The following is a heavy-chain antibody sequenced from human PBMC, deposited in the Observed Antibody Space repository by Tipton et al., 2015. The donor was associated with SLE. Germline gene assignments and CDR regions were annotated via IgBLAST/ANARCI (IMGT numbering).Heavy chain of an antibody. V-gene: IGHV4-59*08. J-gene: IGHJ4*02. CDR1: GDSMNFYY. CDR2: IYYTGST. D-gene: IGHD3-3*01. CDR3: ARHSYDFWSGYYFDY. Sequence: TLSLTCSVSGDSMNFYYWSWIRQPPGKGLEWIGYIYYTGSTNYNPSLKSRVTISIDTSKKQFSLKLSSVTAADTAVYYCARHSYDFWSGYYFDYWGQGTLVTVSS.